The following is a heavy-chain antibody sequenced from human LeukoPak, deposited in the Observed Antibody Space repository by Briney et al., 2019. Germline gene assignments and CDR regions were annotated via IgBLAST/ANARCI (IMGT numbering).Heavy chain of an antibody. CDR3: ARDSAVGGISMDV. CDR1: GFTFGDYY. CDR2: SRNKPKNHST. D-gene: IGHD1-26*01. V-gene: IGHV3-72*01. Sequence: PGGSLRLSCAASGFTFGDYYMDWTRLAPGKGREWLGRSRNKPKNHSTKYAAAVTGCFNISRNESQNSLCMHMKRMTTEDTAVYYCARDSAVGGISMDVWGQGTTVTVSS. J-gene: IGHJ6*02.